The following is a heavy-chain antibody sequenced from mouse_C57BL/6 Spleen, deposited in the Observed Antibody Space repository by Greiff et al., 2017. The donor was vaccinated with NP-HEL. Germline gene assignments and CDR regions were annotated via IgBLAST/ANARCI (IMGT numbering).Heavy chain of an antibody. D-gene: IGHD2-5*01. Sequence: VQLKESGAELVRPGASVKLSCTASGFNIKDDYMHWVKQRPEQGLEWIGWIDPENGDTEYASKFQGKATITADTSSNTAYLQLSSLTSEDTAVYYCSYYSNYLYGYWGQGTTLTVSS. CDR2: IDPENGDT. V-gene: IGHV14-4*01. CDR1: GFNIKDDY. CDR3: SYYSNYLYGY. J-gene: IGHJ2*01.